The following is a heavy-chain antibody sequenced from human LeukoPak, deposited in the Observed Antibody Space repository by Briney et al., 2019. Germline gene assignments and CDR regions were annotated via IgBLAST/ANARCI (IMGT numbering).Heavy chain of an antibody. CDR3: ARSGSDNYVRAFDM. J-gene: IGHJ3*02. D-gene: IGHD3-10*01. CDR2: ISSSSSYI. V-gene: IGHV3-21*01. Sequence: GGSLRLSCAASGFTFSSYSMNWVRQAPGKGLEWVSSISSSSSYIYYADSVKGRFTISRDNAKNSLYLQMNSLRVEDTAVYYCARSGSDNYVRAFDMWGQGTMVTVSS. CDR1: GFTFSSYS.